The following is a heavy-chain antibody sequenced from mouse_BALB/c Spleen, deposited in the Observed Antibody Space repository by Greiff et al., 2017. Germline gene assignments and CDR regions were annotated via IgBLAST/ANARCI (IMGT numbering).Heavy chain of an antibody. CDR2: IDPSDSET. CDR3: ARSDGNDRAWFAY. CDR1: GYSFTSYW. V-gene: IGHV1S127*01. D-gene: IGHD2-2*01. J-gene: IGHJ3*01. Sequence: VQLQQSGPQLVRPGASVKISCKASGYSFTSYWMHWVKQRPGQGLEWIGMIDPSDSETRLNQKFKDKATLTVDKSSSTAYMQLSSPTSEDSAVYYCARSDGNDRAWFAYWGQGTLVTVSA.